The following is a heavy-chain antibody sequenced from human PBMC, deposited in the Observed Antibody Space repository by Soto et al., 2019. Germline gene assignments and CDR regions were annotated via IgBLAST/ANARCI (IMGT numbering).Heavy chain of an antibody. CDR3: ARDLQSAAAPLDY. V-gene: IGHV3-33*01. J-gene: IGHJ4*02. D-gene: IGHD6-6*01. Sequence: QVQLVESGGGVVQPGRSLRLSCAASGFTFSSYGMHWVRQAPGKGLEWVAVIWYDGSNKYYADSVKGRFTISRDNSKNTLYLQMNSLRAEDTAVYYCARDLQSAAAPLDYWGQGTLVTVSS. CDR2: IWYDGSNK. CDR1: GFTFSSYG.